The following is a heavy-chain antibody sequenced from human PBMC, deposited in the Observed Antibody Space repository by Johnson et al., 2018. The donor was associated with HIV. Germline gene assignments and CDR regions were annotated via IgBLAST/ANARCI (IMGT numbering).Heavy chain of an antibody. CDR3: ARGGKRVMAAFDI. D-gene: IGHD3-16*01. CDR2: ISYDGSNK. J-gene: IGHJ3*02. V-gene: IGHV3-30-3*01. CDR1: GFTFSSYD. Sequence: QVQLVESGGGVVQPGKSLKVSCAASGFTFSSYDMHWVRQPPGKGLEWVAVISYDGSNKYYADSVKGRFTISRDNSKNTLYLQMNSLRAEDTAVYYCARGGKRVMAAFDIWGQGTMVTVSS.